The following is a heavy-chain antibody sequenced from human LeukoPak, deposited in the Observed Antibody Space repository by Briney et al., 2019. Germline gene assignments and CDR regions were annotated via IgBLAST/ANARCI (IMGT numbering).Heavy chain of an antibody. Sequence: GGSLRLSCAASGFTVSSNYMSWGRQGPGKGLEWVSVIYSGGSTYYADSVKGRFTISRDNSKNTLYLQMNSLRAEDTAVYYCASGELSLYGDYWGQGTLVTVSS. CDR3: ASGELSLYGDY. J-gene: IGHJ4*02. V-gene: IGHV3-66*01. CDR2: IYSGGST. D-gene: IGHD3-16*02. CDR1: GFTVSSNY.